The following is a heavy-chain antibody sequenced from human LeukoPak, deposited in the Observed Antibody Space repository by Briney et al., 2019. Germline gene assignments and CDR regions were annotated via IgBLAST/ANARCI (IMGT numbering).Heavy chain of an antibody. CDR1: GYTFTSYG. Sequence: ASVKVSCKASGYTFTSYGISWVRQATGQGLEWMGWMNPNSGNTGYAQKFQGRVTMTRNTSISTAYMELSSLRSEDTAVYYCARRAPYYYDSSGYFDHDAFDIWGQGTMVTVSS. J-gene: IGHJ3*02. V-gene: IGHV1-8*02. CDR2: MNPNSGNT. CDR3: ARRAPYYYDSSGYFDHDAFDI. D-gene: IGHD3-22*01.